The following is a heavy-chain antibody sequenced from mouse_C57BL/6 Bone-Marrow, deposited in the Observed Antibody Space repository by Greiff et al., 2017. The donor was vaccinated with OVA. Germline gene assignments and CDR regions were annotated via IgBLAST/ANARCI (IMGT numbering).Heavy chain of an antibody. CDR2: ISSGSSTI. Sequence: EVQRVESGGGLVKPGGSLKLSCAASGFPFSDYGMHWVRQAPEQGLEWVAYISSGSSTIYSSATVNGRFTISRDNAKNTLFLQMTSLRSEDTAMYYCARETGTNYYAMDYWGQGTSVTVSS. CDR3: ARETGTNYYAMDY. J-gene: IGHJ4*01. CDR1: GFPFSDYG. D-gene: IGHD4-1*01. V-gene: IGHV5-17*01.